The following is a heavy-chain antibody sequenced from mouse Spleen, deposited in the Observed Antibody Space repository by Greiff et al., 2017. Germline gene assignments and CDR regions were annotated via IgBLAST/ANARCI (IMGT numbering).Heavy chain of an antibody. Sequence: EVQRVESGGGLVKPGGSLKLSCAASGFTFSSYGMSWVRQTPEKRLEWVATISGGGSYTYYPDSVKGRFTISRDNAKNNLYLQMSSLRSEDTALYYCASVPYGNYVWFAYWGQGTLVTVSA. D-gene: IGHD2-1*01. J-gene: IGHJ3*01. CDR2: ISGGGSYT. CDR3: ASVPYGNYVWFAY. V-gene: IGHV5-9-2*01. CDR1: GFTFSSYG.